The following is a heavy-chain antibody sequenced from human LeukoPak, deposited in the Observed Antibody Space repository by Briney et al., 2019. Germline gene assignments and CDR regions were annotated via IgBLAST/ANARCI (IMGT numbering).Heavy chain of an antibody. CDR3: AKNTVTPSRTWYYFDS. V-gene: IGHV1-69*13. CDR1: GGTFSSNA. Sequence: ASVKVSCKASGGTFSSNAINWVRQAPGQGLEWMGGIIPIFGTANYAQKFQGSVSITADESTRTAYMELYSLRSDDTAVYYCAKNTVTPSRTWYYFDSWGQGTLVTVSS. J-gene: IGHJ4*02. D-gene: IGHD4-11*01. CDR2: IIPIFGTA.